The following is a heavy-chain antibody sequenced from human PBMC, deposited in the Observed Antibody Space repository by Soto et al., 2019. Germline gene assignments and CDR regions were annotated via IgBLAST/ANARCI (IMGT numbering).Heavy chain of an antibody. CDR2: IYYSGGT. CDR3: AKYSSSWYGGANCFDP. D-gene: IGHD6-13*01. CDR1: GGSISSGSYY. J-gene: IGHJ5*02. Sequence: SETLSLTCTVSGGSISSGSYYWGWIRQPPGKGLEWIGSIYYSGGTYYNPSVKSRVTISVDTSKNQFSLKLSSVTAADTAVYYCAKYSSSWYGGANCFDPWGQGTLVTVSS. V-gene: IGHV4-39*01.